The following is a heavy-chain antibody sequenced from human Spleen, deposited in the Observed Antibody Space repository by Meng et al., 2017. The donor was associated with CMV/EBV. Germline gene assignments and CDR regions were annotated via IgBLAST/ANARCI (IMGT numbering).Heavy chain of an antibody. V-gene: IGHV3-73*01. CDR2: IRGKANSYAT. CDR3: TRLGSSWSLDY. J-gene: IGHJ4*02. CDR1: GFTFSGSA. D-gene: IGHD6-13*01. Sequence: GESLKISCAASGFTFSGSAMHWVRQASGKGLEWVGRIRGKANSYATAYAASVKGRFTISRDDSKNTAYLQMDSLKTEDTAVYYCTRLGSSWSLDYWGQGTLVTVSS.